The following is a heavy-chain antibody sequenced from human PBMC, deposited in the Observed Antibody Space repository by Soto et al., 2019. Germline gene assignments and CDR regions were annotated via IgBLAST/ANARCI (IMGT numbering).Heavy chain of an antibody. D-gene: IGHD3-16*01. CDR2: IFGADET. Sequence: EVQLVETGGDLIQPGGSLRLSCAASGFSVTASNMNWVRQAPGKGLEWVSVIFGADETYYADSVRGRFTISRDNSKNTVYLQMDSQRTEDTALYYCARGGFDWGQGTLVTVSS. V-gene: IGHV3-53*02. CDR1: GFSVTASN. J-gene: IGHJ4*02. CDR3: ARGGFD.